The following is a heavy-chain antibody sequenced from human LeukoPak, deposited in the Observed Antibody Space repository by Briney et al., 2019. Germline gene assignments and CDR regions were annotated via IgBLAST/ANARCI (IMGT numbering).Heavy chain of an antibody. D-gene: IGHD6-6*01. Sequence: ASVKVSCKASNYTFSKYGVSWVRQAPGQGLEWMGWISGFDGDTKSAQKFQDRVTMTIDTSTNTAYMEMTSLRSDDTAVYYCARGVEYSSSSYSYYYYGMDVWGQGTTVTVSS. CDR3: ARGVEYSSSSYSYYYYGMDV. V-gene: IGHV1-18*01. CDR1: NYTFSKYG. J-gene: IGHJ6*02. CDR2: ISGFDGDT.